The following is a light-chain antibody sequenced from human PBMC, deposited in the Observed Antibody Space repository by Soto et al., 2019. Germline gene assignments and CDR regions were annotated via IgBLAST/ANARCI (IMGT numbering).Light chain of an antibody. Sequence: QSALTQPPSASGSPGQSVTISCTGTSSDVGGYNYVSWYQQHPGKAPKLMIYEVSKRPSGVPDRFSDSKSGNTASLTVSGLQADEEADYYCSSYAGSTHVVFGGGTKLTVL. V-gene: IGLV2-8*01. CDR1: SSDVGGYNY. CDR3: SSYAGSTHVV. J-gene: IGLJ2*01. CDR2: EVS.